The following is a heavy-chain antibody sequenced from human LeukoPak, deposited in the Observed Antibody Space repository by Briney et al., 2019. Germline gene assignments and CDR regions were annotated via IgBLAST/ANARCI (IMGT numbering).Heavy chain of an antibody. D-gene: IGHD6-13*01. CDR2: INSDGSST. Sequence: GGSLRLSCAASGFTFSSYWMHWGRQVPGKGRLWGSRINSDGSSTSYVDSVKGRFTISRDNAKNTLYLQMDSLRDEDTAVYYCARGTAAAGTDYWGQGTLVTVSS. CDR3: ARGTAAAGTDY. J-gene: IGHJ4*02. V-gene: IGHV3-74*01. CDR1: GFTFSSYW.